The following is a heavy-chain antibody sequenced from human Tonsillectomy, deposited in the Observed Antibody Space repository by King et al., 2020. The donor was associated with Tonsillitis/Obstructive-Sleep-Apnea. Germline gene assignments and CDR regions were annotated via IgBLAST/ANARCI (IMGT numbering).Heavy chain of an antibody. Sequence: QLQESGPGLVKPSETLSLTCTVSGGSISGTNYYWGWIRQPPGKGLEWIGSIYYTGSTYYNPSLESRVTIFVDTSKNQFSLKLSSVAAADPAVYYCARHGGSGWYGGWFDPCGQGTLVTVSS. J-gene: IGHJ5*02. D-gene: IGHD6-19*01. CDR3: ARHGGSGWYGGWFDP. CDR2: IYYTGST. CDR1: GGSISGTNYY. V-gene: IGHV4-39*01.